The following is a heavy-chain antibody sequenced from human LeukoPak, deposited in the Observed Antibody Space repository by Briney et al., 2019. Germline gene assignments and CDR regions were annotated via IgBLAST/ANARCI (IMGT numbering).Heavy chain of an antibody. CDR2: INHNAEMI. Sequence: GGSLRLSCEGSGFPFGSYVMSWVRQAPGKGLEWIAYINHNAEMIFYPDFVKGRFTISRDNSKNTLYLQMNSLSVEDTAVYYCAKEVLPSAHEFWGQGTLVTVSS. J-gene: IGHJ4*02. V-gene: IGHV3-23*01. D-gene: IGHD2-2*01. CDR3: AKEVLPSAHEF. CDR1: GFPFGSYV.